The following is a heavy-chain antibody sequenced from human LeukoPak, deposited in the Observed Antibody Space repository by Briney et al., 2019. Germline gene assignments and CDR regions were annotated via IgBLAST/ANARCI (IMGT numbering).Heavy chain of an antibody. Sequence: GGSLRLSCAASGFTVSSNYMSWVRQAPGKGLEWVSVIYSDGSTDYADSVKGRFTISRDNSKNTLYLQMNSLRAEDTAVYYCATNRIRSYYYGMDVWGQGTTVTVSS. D-gene: IGHD1-14*01. J-gene: IGHJ6*02. CDR3: ATNRIRSYYYGMDV. V-gene: IGHV3-53*01. CDR1: GFTVSSNY. CDR2: IYSDGST.